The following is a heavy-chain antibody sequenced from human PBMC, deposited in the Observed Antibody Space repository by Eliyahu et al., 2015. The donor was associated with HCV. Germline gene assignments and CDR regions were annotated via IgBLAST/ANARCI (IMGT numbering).Heavy chain of an antibody. CDR1: GGAFSNFA. D-gene: IGHD2/OR15-2a*01. CDR2: IIPTLDIS. Sequence: QVQLEQSGAEMKKPGSSVKVSCKGSGGAFSNFAIHWVRQAPGQGLEWMGRIIPTLDISDSAQKFQDRVTITADKSTSTAYMKLSSLSSEDTAIYYCARDSTSYYNGPLDIWGQGTMVTVSS. V-gene: IGHV1-69*04. J-gene: IGHJ3*02. CDR3: ARDSTSYYNGPLDI.